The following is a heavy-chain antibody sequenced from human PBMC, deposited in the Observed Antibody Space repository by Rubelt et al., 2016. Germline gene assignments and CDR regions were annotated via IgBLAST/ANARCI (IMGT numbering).Heavy chain of an antibody. Sequence: EVQLVESGGVVVQPGGSLRLSCAASGFTFDDYAMHWVRQAPGKGLEWVSLIAWDGASTYYGDSVKGRFTISRDNSKNSLYLQINSLRAEDTALYYCAKSHSGSDYLSPFDYWGQGTLVTVSS. CDR1: GFTFDDYA. CDR2: IAWDGAST. J-gene: IGHJ4*02. V-gene: IGHV3-43D*03. D-gene: IGHD5-12*01. CDR3: AKSHSGSDYLSPFDY.